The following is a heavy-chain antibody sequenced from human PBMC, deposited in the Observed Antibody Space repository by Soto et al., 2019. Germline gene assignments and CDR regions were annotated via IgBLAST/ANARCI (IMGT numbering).Heavy chain of an antibody. CDR2: MNPNSGNT. V-gene: IGHV1-8*01. CDR1: GYAFTSYD. J-gene: IGHJ4*02. Sequence: QVQLVQSWAEVKKPGASVKVSCKASGYAFTSYDINWVRQATGQGLEWMGWMNPNSGNTGYAQKFQGRVNMTRNTSISTAYMALSSLRSEDPAVYYGARERGGSGDYWGQGPLVTVSS. D-gene: IGHD1-26*01. CDR3: ARERGGSGDY.